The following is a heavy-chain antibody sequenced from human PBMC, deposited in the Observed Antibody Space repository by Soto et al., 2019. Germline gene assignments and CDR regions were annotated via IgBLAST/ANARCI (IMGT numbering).Heavy chain of an antibody. CDR2: IYYSGST. Sequence: PETLSPTCTFYGGSISRYYCSGLRHPPGKGLEWIGYIYYSGSTNYNPSLKSRVTISVDTSKNQFSLKLSSVTAADTAVYYCARSTYYYDSSGYSLVGAFDIWGQGTMVT. J-gene: IGHJ3*02. CDR3: ARSTYYYDSSGYSLVGAFDI. CDR1: GGSISRYY. V-gene: IGHV4-59*01. D-gene: IGHD3-22*01.